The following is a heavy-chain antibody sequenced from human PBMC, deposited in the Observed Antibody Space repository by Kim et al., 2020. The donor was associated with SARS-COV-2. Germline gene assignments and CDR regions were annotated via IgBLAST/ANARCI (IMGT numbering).Heavy chain of an antibody. CDR2: ISADNGNT. V-gene: IGHV1-18*01. CDR1: GYTFTTYA. Sequence: ASVKVSCKASGYTFTTYAISWVRQAPGQGLEWMGWISADNGNTNYAQKLQGRVTMTTDTSTSTAYMELRSLRSDDTAVYYCARAPRRLYCSSTSCGPAFDIWGQGTMVTVSS. J-gene: IGHJ3*02. D-gene: IGHD2-2*01. CDR3: ARAPRRLYCSSTSCGPAFDI.